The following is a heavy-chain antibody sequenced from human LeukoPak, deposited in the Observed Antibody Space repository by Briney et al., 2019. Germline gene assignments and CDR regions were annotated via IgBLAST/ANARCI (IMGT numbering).Heavy chain of an antibody. J-gene: IGHJ4*02. Sequence: GRSLRLSCAAFGSTFSRDGMRWVRQAPGKGLGWVGVIWYDGSNKYYSDSVTGRFTISRDNSKNTLYLQMHSLRAEATAVYAYARGGAIVVVPAAVYFDYWGQGTLVTVSS. V-gene: IGHV3-33*01. CDR2: IWYDGSNK. CDR3: ARGGAIVVVPAAVYFDY. D-gene: IGHD2-2*01. CDR1: GSTFSRDG.